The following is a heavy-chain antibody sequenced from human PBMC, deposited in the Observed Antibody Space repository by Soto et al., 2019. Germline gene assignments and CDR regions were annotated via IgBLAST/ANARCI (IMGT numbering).Heavy chain of an antibody. CDR1: GFTFSNYA. D-gene: IGHD3-3*01. Sequence: EVQLLESGGGLVQPGGSLRLSCAAAGFTFSNYALTWVRQSPGTGLEWVSTFSGSGGSTYYADSVRGRFTISRDNSKNTLVLQMNSLRVEDTAIYYCARDWTGDKCPCLDVWGQGTTVSVSS. J-gene: IGHJ6*02. V-gene: IGHV3-23*01. CDR3: ARDWTGDKCPCLDV. CDR2: FSGSGGST.